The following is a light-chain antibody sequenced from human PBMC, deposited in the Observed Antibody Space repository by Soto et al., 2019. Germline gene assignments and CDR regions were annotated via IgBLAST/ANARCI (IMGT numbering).Light chain of an antibody. Sequence: EIVLTQSPATLSLSPGERATLSCRASQSVSSYLAWYQQKPGQAPRLLIYDASNRATGIPARFSGSGSGTDFTLTISSLEPEDFAVYYCQQRSNWPGTFGXX. CDR2: DAS. CDR3: QQRSNWPGT. CDR1: QSVSSY. J-gene: IGKJ1*01. V-gene: IGKV3-11*01.